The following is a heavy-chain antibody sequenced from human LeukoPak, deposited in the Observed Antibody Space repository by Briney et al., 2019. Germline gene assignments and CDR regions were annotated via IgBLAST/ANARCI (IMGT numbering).Heavy chain of an antibody. D-gene: IGHD6-13*01. CDR3: ARDYSSSSGKHAFDI. CDR2: ISSSSSTI. V-gene: IGHV3-48*01. Sequence: GGSLRLSCAASGFTFSSDSMNWVSQEPGKGLEWVSYISSSSSTIYYADSVKGRFTISRDNAKNSLYLQMNSLRAEDTAVYYCARDYSSSSGKHAFDIWGQGTMVTLSS. J-gene: IGHJ3*02. CDR1: GFTFSSDS.